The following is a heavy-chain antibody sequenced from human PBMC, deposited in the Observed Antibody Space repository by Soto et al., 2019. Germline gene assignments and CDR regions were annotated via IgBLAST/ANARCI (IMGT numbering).Heavy chain of an antibody. CDR2: LYYIGSA. Sequence: PXGTLSLTCSVSGVSVSSPSFYWAWVRQSPGKGLEWIGSLYYIGSAYYSPSLKSRITISADSSRNQSSLKSASVTAADTGLYFCTRQTTAGSPPQEFDHWGQGALVTVSS. J-gene: IGHJ4*02. V-gene: IGHV4-39*01. CDR3: TRQTTAGSPPQEFDH. CDR1: GVSVSSPSFY. D-gene: IGHD1-1*01.